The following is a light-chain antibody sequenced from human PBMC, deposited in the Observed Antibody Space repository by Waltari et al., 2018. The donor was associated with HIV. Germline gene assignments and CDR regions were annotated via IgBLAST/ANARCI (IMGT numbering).Light chain of an antibody. J-gene: IGLJ2*01. Sequence: QSALTQPASVSGSPGQSITISCTGTSRAIGAYNYVSWYQPHPGKPPKLIIYDVGTRPSGVSDRFSGSKSGNTASLTISGLQSEDEADYHCCAYAGPTGLSEVFGGGTKLTVL. CDR3: CAYAGPTGLSEV. CDR2: DVG. CDR1: SRAIGAYNY. V-gene: IGLV2-23*02.